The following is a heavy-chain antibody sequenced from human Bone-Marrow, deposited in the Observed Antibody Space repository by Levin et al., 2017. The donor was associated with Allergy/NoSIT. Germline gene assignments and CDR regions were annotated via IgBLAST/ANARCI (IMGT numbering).Heavy chain of an antibody. CDR3: ATVHSSGWAMVGPFES. CDR1: GGTFSSSA. J-gene: IGHJ4*02. CDR2: IMPTLDTA. V-gene: IGHV1-69*13. D-gene: IGHD6-19*01. Sequence: GASVKVSCKASGGTFSSSAISWVRQAPGQGLEWMGGIMPTLDTANYAKKFQGRVTISADESTATVYMVLSSLRSDDTAVFYCATVHSSGWAMVGPFESWGQGTLVTVSS.